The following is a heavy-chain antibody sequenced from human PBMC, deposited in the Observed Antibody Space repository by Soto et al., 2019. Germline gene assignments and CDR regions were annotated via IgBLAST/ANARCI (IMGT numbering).Heavy chain of an antibody. CDR1: GGTFSSYT. J-gene: IGHJ5*02. Sequence: SVKVSCKASGGTFSSYTITWVRQAPGQGLEWMGGITPMFGTPNYAQNFRGRVTITADESTSTAYMELYNLRSEDTAIYYCARDSGLRFLSLDWLDPWGQGTRVTVSS. V-gene: IGHV1-69*13. CDR3: ARDSGLRFLSLDWLDP. D-gene: IGHD3-3*01. CDR2: ITPMFGTP.